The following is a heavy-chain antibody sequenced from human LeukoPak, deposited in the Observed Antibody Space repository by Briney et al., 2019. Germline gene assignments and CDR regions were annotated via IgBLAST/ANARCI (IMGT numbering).Heavy chain of an antibody. CDR3: AASRAGYYSRLIDY. CDR1: GFTFSDYY. D-gene: IGHD3-9*01. CDR2: ISSSGSTI. J-gene: IGHJ4*02. Sequence: KPGGSLRLSCAASGFTFSDYYMSWIRQAPGKGLEWVSYISSSGSTIYYADSVKGRFTISRDNAKNSLYLQMNSLRAEDTAVYYCAASRAGYYSRLIDYWGQGTLVTVSS. V-gene: IGHV3-11*04.